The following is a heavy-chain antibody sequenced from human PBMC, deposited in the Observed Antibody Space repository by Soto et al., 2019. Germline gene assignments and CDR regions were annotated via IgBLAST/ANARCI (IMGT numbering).Heavy chain of an antibody. Sequence: QVQLVQSGAEVKKPGSSVKVSCKASGGTFSSYAITWVRQAPGQGLEWMGGIIPILGSANYAQKFQDRVTITADESKSTTYMELSSLRSGGAAVYYCASRERVDAFDIWGQGTMVTVSS. D-gene: IGHD1-26*01. V-gene: IGHV1-69*01. CDR2: IIPILGSA. CDR1: GGTFSSYA. CDR3: ASRERVDAFDI. J-gene: IGHJ3*02.